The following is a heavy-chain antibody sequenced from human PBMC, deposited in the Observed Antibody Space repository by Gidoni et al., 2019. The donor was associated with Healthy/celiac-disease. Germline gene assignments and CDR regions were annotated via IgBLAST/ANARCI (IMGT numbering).Heavy chain of an antibody. CDR2: IIPIFGTA. D-gene: IGHD3-9*01. V-gene: IGHV1-69*06. CDR1: GGPFSSYA. Sequence: QVQLVQSGAEVKKPGSSVKVSCKASGGPFSSYAISWVRQAPGQGLEWMGGIIPIFGTANYAQKFQGRVTITADKSTSTAYMELSSLRSEDTAVYYCARQHYDILTGYYNEYFQHWGQGTLVTVSS. CDR3: ARQHYDILTGYYNEYFQH. J-gene: IGHJ1*01.